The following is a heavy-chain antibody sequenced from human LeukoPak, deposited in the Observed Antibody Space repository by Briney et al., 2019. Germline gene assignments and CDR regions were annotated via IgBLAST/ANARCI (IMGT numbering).Heavy chain of an antibody. CDR1: GGSFSGYY. CDR3: ASRAGFFDY. J-gene: IGHJ4*02. D-gene: IGHD6-19*01. CDR2: IDHSGST. Sequence: SETLSLTCAVYGGSFSGYYWSWIRQPPGKGLEWIGEIDHSGSTNYNPSLKSRVTISVDTSKNQFSLKLSSVTAADTAVYYCASRAGFFDYWGQGTLVTVSS. V-gene: IGHV4-34*01.